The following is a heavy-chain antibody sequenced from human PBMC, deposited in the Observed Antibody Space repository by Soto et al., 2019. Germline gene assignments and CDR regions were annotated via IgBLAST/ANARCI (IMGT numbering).Heavy chain of an antibody. CDR3: ARATGADKEDY. V-gene: IGHV3-7*04. CDR2: IKEDGSER. D-gene: IGHD3-10*01. CDR1: GFTFSSYW. Sequence: PGGSLRLSCAASGFTFSSYWMSWVRQAPGKGLEWVANIKEDGSERYYVDSVKGRFTISRDNAKNSLYLQMNSLRAEDTAVYYCARATGADKEDYWGQGTLVTAPQ. J-gene: IGHJ4*02.